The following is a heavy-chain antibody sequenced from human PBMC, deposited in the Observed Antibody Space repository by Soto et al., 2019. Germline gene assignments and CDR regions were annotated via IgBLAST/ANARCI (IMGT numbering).Heavy chain of an antibody. J-gene: IGHJ4*02. CDR3: ARDPEGTYDFDY. Sequence: EVQLVESGGSLVPPGGSLRLSCAASGFTFSTYGMNWARQAPGRGLEWVTHINSGSGTKSYSDSVKGRFTVSRDDAKNSLYLQMDSPTADDTAIYYCARDPEGTYDFDYWGQGTLVTVSS. CDR2: INSGSGTK. V-gene: IGHV3-48*04. CDR1: GFTFSTYG.